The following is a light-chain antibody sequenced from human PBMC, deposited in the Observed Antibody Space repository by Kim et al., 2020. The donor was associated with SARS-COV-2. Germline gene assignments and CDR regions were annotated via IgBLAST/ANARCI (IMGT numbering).Light chain of an antibody. CDR3: QQYESWPS. CDR2: DAS. J-gene: IGKJ2*01. Sequence: EIVMTQSPATLSVSPGERATLSCRTSQNVDSNLAWYQQKFGQAPRLLIYDASTRATGIPARFSGSGSGTDFTLTISGQQSEDFAAYYCQQYESWPSFGQGTKLEI. CDR1: QNVDSN. V-gene: IGKV3-15*01.